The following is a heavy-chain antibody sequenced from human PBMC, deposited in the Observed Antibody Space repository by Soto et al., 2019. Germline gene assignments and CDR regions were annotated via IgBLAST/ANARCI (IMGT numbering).Heavy chain of an antibody. CDR2: MNPNSGNT. Sequence: ASVKVSCKASGYTFTSYDINWVRQATGQGLEWMGWMNPNSGNTGYAQKFQGRVTMTRNTSISTAYMELSSLRSEDTAVYYCARADKEVVAATPPHYYYYYYMDVWGKGTTVTVSS. CDR3: ARADKEVVAATPPHYYYYYYMDV. D-gene: IGHD2-15*01. V-gene: IGHV1-8*01. CDR1: GYTFTSYD. J-gene: IGHJ6*03.